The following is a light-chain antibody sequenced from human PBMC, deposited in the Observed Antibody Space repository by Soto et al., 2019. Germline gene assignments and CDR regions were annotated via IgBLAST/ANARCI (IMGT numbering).Light chain of an antibody. Sequence: DIHMTQSPSSLSASVGSSVTITCRARQNIYNYLNWYQQKPGKATRLLIYAASTVHIVVPSRLTGSGSGTDFSLTINGLQPEDFATYSFQHSYTAPPFTFGQGIRLES. CDR2: AAS. J-gene: IGKJ2*01. CDR3: QHSYTAPPFT. CDR1: QNIYNY. V-gene: IGKV1-39*01.